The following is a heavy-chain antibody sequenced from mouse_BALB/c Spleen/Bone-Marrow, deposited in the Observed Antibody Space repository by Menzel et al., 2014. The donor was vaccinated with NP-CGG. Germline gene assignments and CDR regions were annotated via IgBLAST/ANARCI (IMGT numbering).Heavy chain of an antibody. CDR1: GFNIKDTY. J-gene: IGHJ3*01. D-gene: IGHD1-1*01. Sequence: VQLQQSGAELVEPGASVKLSCTASGFNIKDTYMHWVKQRPEQGLEWIGRIDPANGNTKYDPKFQGKATITADTSSNTAYLQLSSLTSEDTAVYYCALYYYGSSGFAYWGQGTLVPVSA. CDR2: IDPANGNT. V-gene: IGHV14-3*02. CDR3: ALYYYGSSGFAY.